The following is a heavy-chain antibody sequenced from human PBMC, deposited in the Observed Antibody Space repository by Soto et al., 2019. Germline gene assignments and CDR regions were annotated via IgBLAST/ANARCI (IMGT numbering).Heavy chain of an antibody. V-gene: IGHV4-4*07. CDR2: IHSSGTT. J-gene: IGHJ6*02. Sequence: SETQSLTCNVSGGSMSSYFWSWIRQPAGKGLEWIGRIHSSGTTNYNPSLKSRVTMSIDTSKNQFSLKLTSVTAADTAVYFCARVKTVDYYGMGVWGQGTTVTVSS. CDR3: ARVKTVDYYGMGV. CDR1: GGSMSSYF.